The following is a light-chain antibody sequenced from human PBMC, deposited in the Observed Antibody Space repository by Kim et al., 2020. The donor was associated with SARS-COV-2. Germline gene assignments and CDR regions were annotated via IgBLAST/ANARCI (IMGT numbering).Light chain of an antibody. J-gene: IGLJ1*01. CDR3: SSYTAASTFV. Sequence: QSDLTQPASVSGSPGQSITISCTGTSSDVGGFNYVSWYQQDPGKAPKLIIYDVSKRPSGISDRFSGSKSGNTASLTISGLQAEDEADYYCSSYTAASTFVFGTGTKVTVL. CDR1: SSDVGGFNY. V-gene: IGLV2-14*01. CDR2: DVS.